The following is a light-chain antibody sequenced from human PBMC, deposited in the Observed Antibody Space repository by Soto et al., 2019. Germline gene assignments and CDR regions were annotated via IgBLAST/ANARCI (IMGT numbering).Light chain of an antibody. J-gene: IGKJ4*01. CDR3: QQYGSSLLT. Sequence: EIVLTQSPGTLSLSPGERATLSCRASQSVSSSYLAWYQQKPGQAPRLLIYGASSRATGIPDRFSGSGSGTEFTLTISRLAPEDLAVYYCQQYGSSLLTFGGGTKVEIK. CDR1: QSVSSSY. V-gene: IGKV3-20*01. CDR2: GAS.